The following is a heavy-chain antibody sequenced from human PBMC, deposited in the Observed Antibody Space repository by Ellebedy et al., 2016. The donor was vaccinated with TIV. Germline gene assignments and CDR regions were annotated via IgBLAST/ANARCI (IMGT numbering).Heavy chain of an antibody. CDR2: INAGNGNT. CDR3: ATLPSLDCSGGSCYLFDY. D-gene: IGHD2-15*01. CDR1: GYTFTSYA. Sequence: ASVKVSCXASGYTFTSYAMHWVRQAPGQRLEWMGWINAGNGNTKYSQKFQGRVTITRDTSASTAYMELSSLRSEDTAVYYCATLPSLDCSGGSCYLFDYWGQGTLVTVSS. J-gene: IGHJ4*02. V-gene: IGHV1-3*01.